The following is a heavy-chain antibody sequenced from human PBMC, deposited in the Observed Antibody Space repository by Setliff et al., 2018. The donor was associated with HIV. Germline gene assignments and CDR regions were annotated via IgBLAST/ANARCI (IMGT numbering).Heavy chain of an antibody. CDR1: GYTFTSYH. CDR3: ARDRVPKRGYTYREPDFDS. D-gene: IGHD3-16*02. J-gene: IGHJ4*02. Sequence: ASVKVSCKASGYTFTSYHIHWVRQAPGQRLEWMGWINTGNGNTKYSQKFQDRVSITRDTSASTGYMEVISLRPEDTAVYYCARDRVPKRGYTYREPDFDSWGQGTLVTVSS. CDR2: INTGNGNT. V-gene: IGHV1-3*04.